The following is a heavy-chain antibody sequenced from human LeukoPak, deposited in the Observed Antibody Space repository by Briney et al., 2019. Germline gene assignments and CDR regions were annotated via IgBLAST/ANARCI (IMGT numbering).Heavy chain of an antibody. D-gene: IGHD6-19*01. V-gene: IGHV4-39*01. Sequence: SETLSLTCTVSGGSISSSNYYWGWIRQPPGKGLEWIGSIYHSGSTYSNPSLKSRVTISVDTSKNQFSLKLSSVTAADTAVYYCARQTTRGQWLAQFDYWGQGTLVTVSS. CDR3: ARQTTRGQWLAQFDY. CDR1: GGSISSSNYY. CDR2: IYHSGST. J-gene: IGHJ4*02.